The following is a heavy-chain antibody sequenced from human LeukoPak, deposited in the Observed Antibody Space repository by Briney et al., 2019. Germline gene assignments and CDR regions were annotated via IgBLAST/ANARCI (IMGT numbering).Heavy chain of an antibody. V-gene: IGHV4-39*01. Sequence: PSETLSLTCTVSGGSIRSGYYYWGWIRQPPGKGLEWIGSIYDSGSTYYNPSLKSRVTISVDTSKNQFSLKLNSVTAADTAVYYCARGRSYCSSTSCPSKPSGQIDHWGQGTLVTVSS. CDR2: IYDSGST. CDR1: GGSIRSGYYY. D-gene: IGHD2-2*01. CDR3: ARGRSYCSSTSCPSKPSGQIDH. J-gene: IGHJ4*02.